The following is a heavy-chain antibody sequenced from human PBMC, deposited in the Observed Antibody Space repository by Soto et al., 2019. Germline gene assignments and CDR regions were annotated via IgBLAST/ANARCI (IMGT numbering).Heavy chain of an antibody. CDR1: GGSISTSNW. D-gene: IGHD1-1*01. CDR3: GRTSTSGSRFDY. CDR2: VYHSGST. V-gene: IGHV4-4*02. J-gene: IGHJ4*02. Sequence: QVQLQESGPGLVKPSGTLSLTCAVSGGSISTSNWWSWVRQPPGKGLEWIGEVYHSGSTNYNPSFESRVAMSVDKPKKQFSLKLNSVTAADTARYYCGRTSTSGSRFDYWGQGSLVTVSS.